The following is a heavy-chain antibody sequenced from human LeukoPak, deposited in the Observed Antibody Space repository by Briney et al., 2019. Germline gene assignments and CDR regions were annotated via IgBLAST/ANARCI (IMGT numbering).Heavy chain of an antibody. CDR2: ISAYNGNT. Sequence: GASVKVSCKASGYTFTSYGISWVRQAPGQGLEWMGWISAYNGNTNYAQKFLGRVTMTRDTSISTAYMELSRLRSDDTAVYYCARGPHWDPHFDYWGQGTLVTVSS. CDR1: GYTFTSYG. V-gene: IGHV1-18*01. J-gene: IGHJ4*02. CDR3: ARGPHWDPHFDY. D-gene: IGHD7-27*01.